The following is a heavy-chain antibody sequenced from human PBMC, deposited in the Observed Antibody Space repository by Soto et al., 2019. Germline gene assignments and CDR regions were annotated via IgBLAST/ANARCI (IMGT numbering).Heavy chain of an antibody. CDR2: IWYDGSNK. CDR3: ARDGSPSLTPCDY. CDR1: GFTFSSYG. J-gene: IGHJ4*02. V-gene: IGHV3-33*01. D-gene: IGHD1-26*01. Sequence: QVQLVESGGGVVQPGRSLRLSCAASGFTFSSYGMHWVRQAPGKGLEWVAVIWYDGSNKYYADSVKGRFTISRDNSKNTLYLQMNSLRAEDTAVYYCARDGSPSLTPCDYWGQVTLVTVSS.